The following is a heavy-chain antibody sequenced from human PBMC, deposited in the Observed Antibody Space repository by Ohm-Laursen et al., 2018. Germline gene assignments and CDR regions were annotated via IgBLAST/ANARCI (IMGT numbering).Heavy chain of an antibody. J-gene: IGHJ4*02. Sequence: SLRLSCAASGFTFSSYDMHWVRQATGKGLEWVSAIDTAGDTYYPGSVKGRFTISRENAKNSLYLQMNSLRAGGTAVYYCARAVYCSGGSCYYFDYWGQGTLVTVSS. V-gene: IGHV3-13*01. CDR2: IDTAGDT. D-gene: IGHD2-15*01. CDR1: GFTFSSYD. CDR3: ARAVYCSGGSCYYFDY.